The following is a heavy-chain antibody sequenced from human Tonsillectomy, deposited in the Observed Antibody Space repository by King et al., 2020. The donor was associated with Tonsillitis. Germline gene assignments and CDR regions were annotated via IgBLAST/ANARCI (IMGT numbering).Heavy chain of an antibody. V-gene: IGHV5-51*01. CDR1: GYRFTSYW. Sequence: VQLVESGAEVKKPGESLKISCKGSGYRFTSYWIGWVRQMPGKGLECMGIIYPGDSETRYSPSFQGQVTISADNSITTAYLQWSSLKASDTAMYYCARLVHPSSGYFHYWGQGTLVTVSS. J-gene: IGHJ4*02. D-gene: IGHD3-22*01. CDR2: IYPGDSET. CDR3: ARLVHPSSGYFHY.